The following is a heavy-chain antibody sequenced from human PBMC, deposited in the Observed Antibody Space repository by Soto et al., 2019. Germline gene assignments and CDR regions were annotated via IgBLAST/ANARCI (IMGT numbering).Heavy chain of an antibody. CDR2: IYHSGST. D-gene: IGHD3-22*01. J-gene: IGHJ4*02. CDR1: GGSISSSNW. Sequence: SETLSLTCAVSGGSISSSNWWSWVRQPPGKGLEWIGEIYHSGSTNYNPSLKSRVTISVDKSKNQFSLKLSSVTAADTAVYYCARRRRQITMIPYDYWGQGTLVTVSS. CDR3: ARRRRQITMIPYDY. V-gene: IGHV4-4*02.